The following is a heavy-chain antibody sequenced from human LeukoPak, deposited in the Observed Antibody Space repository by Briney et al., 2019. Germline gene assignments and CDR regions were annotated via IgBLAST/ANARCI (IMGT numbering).Heavy chain of an antibody. Sequence: ASVNVSCKASGYTFTGYYMHWVRQAPGQGLEWMGWINPNSGGTNYAQKFQGRVTMTRDTSISTAYMELSRLRSDDTAVYYCARDLEDTAMVIHDYWGQGTLVTVSS. V-gene: IGHV1-2*02. J-gene: IGHJ4*02. CDR1: GYTFTGYY. D-gene: IGHD5-18*01. CDR2: INPNSGGT. CDR3: ARDLEDTAMVIHDY.